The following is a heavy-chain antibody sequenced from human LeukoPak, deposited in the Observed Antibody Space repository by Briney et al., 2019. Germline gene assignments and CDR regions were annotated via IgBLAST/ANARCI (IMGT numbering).Heavy chain of an antibody. CDR3: ARWVGQGYCSSTSCSTRAMDV. D-gene: IGHD2-2*01. Sequence: GASVKVSCKASGYTFTGYYMHWVRQAPGQGLEWMGWINPNSGGTNYAQRFQGRVTMTRDTSISTAYMELSRLRSDDTAVYYCARWVGQGYCSSTSCSTRAMDVWGQGTTVTVSS. CDR1: GYTFTGYY. V-gene: IGHV1-2*02. CDR2: INPNSGGT. J-gene: IGHJ6*02.